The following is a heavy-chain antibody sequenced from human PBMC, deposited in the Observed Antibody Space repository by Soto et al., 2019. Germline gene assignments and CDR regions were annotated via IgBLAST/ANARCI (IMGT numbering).Heavy chain of an antibody. CDR1: GFTFSSYS. CDR3: ARGDDPEAVAALYNWFDP. D-gene: IGHD2-15*01. Sequence: EVQLVESGGGLVKPGGSLRLSCAASGFTFSSYSMNWVRQAPGKGLEWVSSISSSSSYIYYADSVKGRFTISRDNAKNSLYLQMNSLRAEDTAVYYCARGDDPEAVAALYNWFDPWGQGTLVTVSS. V-gene: IGHV3-21*01. CDR2: ISSSSSYI. J-gene: IGHJ5*02.